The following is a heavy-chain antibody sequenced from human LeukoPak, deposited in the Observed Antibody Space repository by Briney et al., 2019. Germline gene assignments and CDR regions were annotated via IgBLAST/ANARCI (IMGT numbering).Heavy chain of an antibody. CDR1: GAFITNSHW. Sequence: SGTLSLTCAVSGAFITNSHWWSWARQPPGKGLERIGEIYHSGSTNYNPSLPSRVTMSVDKSKTQYSLKLSSVTAADTAVYYCATYFYGEYGSYYFDYWGQGTLVTVSS. V-gene: IGHV4-4*02. D-gene: IGHD4-17*01. J-gene: IGHJ4*02. CDR2: IYHSGST. CDR3: ATYFYGEYGSYYFDY.